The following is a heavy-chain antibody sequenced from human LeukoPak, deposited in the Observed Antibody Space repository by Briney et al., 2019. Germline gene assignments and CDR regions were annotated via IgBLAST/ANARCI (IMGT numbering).Heavy chain of an antibody. CDR2: ISYDGSNK. V-gene: IGHV3-30-3*01. CDR3: ARSEGATTFDY. CDR1: GFTFSSYA. D-gene: IGHD1-26*01. J-gene: IGHJ4*02. Sequence: GGSLRLSCAASGFTFSSYAMHWVRQAPGKGLEWVAVISYDGSNKYYADSVKGRFTISRDNSKYTLYLQMNSLRAEDTAVYYCARSEGATTFDYWGQGTLVTVSS.